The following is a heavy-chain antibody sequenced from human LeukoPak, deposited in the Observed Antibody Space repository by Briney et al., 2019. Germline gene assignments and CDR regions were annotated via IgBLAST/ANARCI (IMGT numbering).Heavy chain of an antibody. V-gene: IGHV4-59*08. CDR3: ARGRDDFWSGYYTQKYYYYMDV. D-gene: IGHD3-3*01. Sequence: PSETLSLTCTVSGGPISSYYWSWIRQPPGKGLECIGYIYYSGSTNYNPSLKSRVSISVDTSKNQFSLKVNSVTAADTAVYYCARGRDDFWSGYYTQKYYYYMDVWGKGTTVTVSS. CDR2: IYYSGST. J-gene: IGHJ6*03. CDR1: GGPISSYY.